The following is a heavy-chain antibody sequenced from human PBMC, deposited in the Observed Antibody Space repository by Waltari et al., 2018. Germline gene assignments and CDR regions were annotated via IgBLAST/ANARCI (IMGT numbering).Heavy chain of an antibody. D-gene: IGHD4-17*01. J-gene: IGHJ3*02. V-gene: IGHV4-30-2*01. Sequence: QLQLQESGSGLVKPSQTLSLTCAVSGGSISSRRYSWSWIRQPPGKGLEWIGYIYHSGSTYYNPSLKSRVTISVDKSKNQFSLKLGAVTAADTAVYYCARGYGGAFDIWGQGTMVTVSS. CDR1: GGSISSRRYS. CDR3: ARGYGGAFDI. CDR2: IYHSGST.